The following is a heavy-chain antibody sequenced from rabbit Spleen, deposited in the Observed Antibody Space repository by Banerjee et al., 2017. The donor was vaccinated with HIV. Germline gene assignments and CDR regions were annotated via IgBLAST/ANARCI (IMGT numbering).Heavy chain of an antibody. J-gene: IGHJ4*01. CDR2: INIVTGKT. CDR1: GVSFSDKDV. Sequence: EQLEESGGGLVKPEGSLTLTCKASGVSFSDKDVMCWVRQAPGKGLEWIACINIVTGKTVYASWAKGRFIMSRTSSTTVFLQMTSLTAADTATYFCVREVAGKFSLWGPGTLVTVS. V-gene: IGHV1S45*01. CDR3: VREVAGKFSL. D-gene: IGHD4-1*01.